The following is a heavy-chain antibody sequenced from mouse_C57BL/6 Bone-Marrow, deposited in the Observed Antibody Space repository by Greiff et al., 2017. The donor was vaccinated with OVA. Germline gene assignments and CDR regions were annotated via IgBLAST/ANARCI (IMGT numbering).Heavy chain of an antibody. J-gene: IGHJ1*03. CDR2: IYPRDGST. CDR3: TTYGSPWYFDV. Sequence: QVQLKESDAELVKPGASVKISCKVSGYTFTDHTIHWMKQRPEQGLEWIGYIYPRDGSTKYNEKFKGKATLTADKSSSTAYMQLNSLTSEDTAVYYCTTYGSPWYFDVWGTGTTVTVSS. V-gene: IGHV1-78*01. CDR1: GYTFTDHT. D-gene: IGHD1-1*01.